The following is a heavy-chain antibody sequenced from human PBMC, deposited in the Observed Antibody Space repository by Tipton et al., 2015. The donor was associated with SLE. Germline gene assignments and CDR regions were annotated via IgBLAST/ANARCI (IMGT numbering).Heavy chain of an antibody. CDR3: ARERGSSSWYGGYCFDY. CDR2: IYYSGST. CDR1: GGSISSGGYY. Sequence: TLSLTCTVSGGSISSGGYYWSWIRQHPGKGLEWIGYIYYSGSTYYNPSLKSRVTISVDTSKNQFSLKLSSVTAADTAVYYCARERGSSSWYGGYCFDYWGQGTLVTVSS. J-gene: IGHJ4*02. V-gene: IGHV4-31*03. D-gene: IGHD6-13*01.